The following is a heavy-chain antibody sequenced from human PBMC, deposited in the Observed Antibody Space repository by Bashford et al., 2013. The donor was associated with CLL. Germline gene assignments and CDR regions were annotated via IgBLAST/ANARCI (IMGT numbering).Heavy chain of an antibody. CDR3: ARGGGRHGDYQGVHYNHSYMDV. CDR1: GYSFSRNG. V-gene: IGHV1-18*01. D-gene: IGHD4-17*01. CDR2: ISTYNGNT. Sequence: ASVKVSCKASGYSFSRNGISWVRQAPGQGLEWMGWISTYNGNTKYAQRFQGRVTMTTDTTTSTAYLELRSLRSEDTAVYFCARGGGRHGDYQGVHYNHSYMDVWGQGTTVTVSS. J-gene: IGHJ6*02.